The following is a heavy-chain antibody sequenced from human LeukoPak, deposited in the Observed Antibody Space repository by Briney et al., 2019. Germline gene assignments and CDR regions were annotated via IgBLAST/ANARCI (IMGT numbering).Heavy chain of an antibody. Sequence: SETLSLTCTVSGGSISSGSYYWSWIRQPAGKGLEWIGRIYTSGSTNYNPSLKSRVTISVDTSKNQFSLKLSSVTAADTAVYYCARSLGVTITQYGMDVWSQGTTVTVSS. CDR1: GGSISSGSYY. CDR3: ARSLGVTITQYGMDV. D-gene: IGHD5-12*01. V-gene: IGHV4-61*02. CDR2: IYTSGST. J-gene: IGHJ6*02.